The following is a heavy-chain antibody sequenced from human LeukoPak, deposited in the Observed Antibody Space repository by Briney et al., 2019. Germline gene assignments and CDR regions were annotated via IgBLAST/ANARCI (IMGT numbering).Heavy chain of an antibody. Sequence: SETLSLTCTVSGGSISSGSYYWSWIRQPAGKGLEWIGRIYTSGSTNYNPSLKSRVTISVDTSKNQFSLKLSSVTAADTAVYHCARDVWFRAGRTFDYWGQGTLVTVSS. CDR2: IYTSGST. D-gene: IGHD3-10*01. CDR1: GGSISSGSYY. V-gene: IGHV4-61*02. J-gene: IGHJ4*02. CDR3: ARDVWFRAGRTFDY.